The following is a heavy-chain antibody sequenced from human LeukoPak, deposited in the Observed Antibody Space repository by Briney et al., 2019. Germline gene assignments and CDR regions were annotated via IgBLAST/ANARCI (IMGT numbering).Heavy chain of an antibody. V-gene: IGHV4-34*01. Sequence: SETLSLTCAVYGGSFSGYYWSWIRQPPGKGLEWIGEINRSGSTNYNPSLKSRVTISVDTSKNQFSLKLSSVTAADTAVYYCARGRGVAAHNWFDPWGQGTLVTVSS. CDR2: INRSGST. CDR3: ARGRGVAAHNWFDP. CDR1: GGSFSGYY. D-gene: IGHD6-6*01. J-gene: IGHJ5*02.